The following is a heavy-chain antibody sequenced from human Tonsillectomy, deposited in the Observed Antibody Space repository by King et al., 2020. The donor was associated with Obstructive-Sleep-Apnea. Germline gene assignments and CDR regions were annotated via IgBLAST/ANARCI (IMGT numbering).Heavy chain of an antibody. V-gene: IGHV1-3*01. CDR3: ARQGGYEGVGFDY. CDR1: GYTFTSYA. J-gene: IGHJ4*02. CDR2: INAGNGNT. Sequence: QLVQSGAEVKKPGASVKVSCKASGYTFTSYAMHWVRQAPGQRLEWMGWINAGNGNTKYSQKVQGRVTITRDTSASTAYMELSSLRSEDTAVYYCARQGGYEGVGFDYWGQGTLVTVST. D-gene: IGHD5-12*01.